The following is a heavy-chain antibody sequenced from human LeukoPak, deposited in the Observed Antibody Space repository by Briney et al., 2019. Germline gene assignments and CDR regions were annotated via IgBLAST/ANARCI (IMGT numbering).Heavy chain of an antibody. CDR3: GKAPRGYCTNGVCPGMDV. J-gene: IGHJ6*02. V-gene: IGHV3-30*18. CDR2: ISYDGSNK. CDR1: GFTFSSYG. Sequence: GGSLRLSCAASGFTFSSYGMHWVRQAPGKGLEWVAVISYDGSNKYYADSVKGRFTISRDNSKNTLYLQMNSLRAEDTAVYYCGKAPRGYCTNGVCPGMDVWGQGTTVTVS. D-gene: IGHD2-8*01.